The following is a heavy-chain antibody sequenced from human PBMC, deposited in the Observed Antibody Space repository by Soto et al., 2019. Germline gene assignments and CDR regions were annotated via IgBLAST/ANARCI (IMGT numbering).Heavy chain of an antibody. D-gene: IGHD6-19*01. V-gene: IGHV1-18*01. Sequence: QVQLVQSGAEVKKPGASVTVSCKASGYPFTSYAISWVRQAPGQGFEWMGRLSAYNGNTNYAQKLQGRVTMTTDTSTSTDYMELRSLRSDDTAVYYCARYLAAGNCDYWGQGTLVTVSS. CDR1: GYPFTSYA. CDR3: ARYLAAGNCDY. CDR2: LSAYNGNT. J-gene: IGHJ4*02.